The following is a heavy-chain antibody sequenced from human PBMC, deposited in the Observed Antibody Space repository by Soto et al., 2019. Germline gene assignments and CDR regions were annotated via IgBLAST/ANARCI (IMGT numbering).Heavy chain of an antibody. D-gene: IGHD2-8*01. J-gene: IGHJ6*02. V-gene: IGHV1-18*01. Sequence: ASVKVSCKASGYTFTRSGISWVRQAPGQGPEWMGWISSYNGDTNYAQRFQGRVSMTIDTSTTTAYMELRTLTSDDTAVYYCAKNGQPPYYYYGLDVWGQGTTVTVSS. CDR3: AKNGQPPYYYYGLDV. CDR1: GYTFTRSG. CDR2: ISSYNGDT.